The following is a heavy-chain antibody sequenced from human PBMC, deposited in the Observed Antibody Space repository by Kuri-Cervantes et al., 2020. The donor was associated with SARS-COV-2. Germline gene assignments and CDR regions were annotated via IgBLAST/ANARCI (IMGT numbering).Heavy chain of an antibody. J-gene: IGHJ4*02. CDR1: GFTFSSYD. CDR3: AKDLQAGTPGYYFDY. D-gene: IGHD1-1*01. V-gene: IGHV3-13*01. CDR2: IGTAGDT. Sequence: GESLKISCAASGFTFSSYDMHWVRQATGKGLEWVSAIGTAGDTYYPGSVKGRFTISRENAKNSLYLQMNSLRAEDTAVYYCAKDLQAGTPGYYFDYWGQGTLVTVSS.